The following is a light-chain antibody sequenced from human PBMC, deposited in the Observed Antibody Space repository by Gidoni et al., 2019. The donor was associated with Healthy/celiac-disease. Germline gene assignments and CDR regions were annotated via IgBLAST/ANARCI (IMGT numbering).Light chain of an antibody. CDR1: QSVSSN. CDR2: GAS. Sequence: EIVLTQSPATLSVSPGESATLSCMASQSVSSNLAWYQQKPSQAPRLLIYGASTRATGIPARFSGSGSGTEFTLTISSLQSEDFAVYYCQQYNNWPMYTFGQXTKLEIK. J-gene: IGKJ2*01. V-gene: IGKV3-15*01. CDR3: QQYNNWPMYT.